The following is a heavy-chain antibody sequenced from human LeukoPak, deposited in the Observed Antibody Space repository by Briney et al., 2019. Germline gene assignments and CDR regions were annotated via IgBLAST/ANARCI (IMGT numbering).Heavy chain of an antibody. V-gene: IGHV4-39*07. D-gene: IGHD4-23*01. CDR3: ARDHNYGGNSFWYFDL. J-gene: IGHJ2*01. Sequence: SETLSLTCTVSGGSISSSSYYWGWIRQPPGKGLEWIGSIYYSGSTYYNPSLKSRVTISVDTSKNQFSLKLSSVTAADTAVYYCARDHNYGGNSFWYFDLWGRGTLVTVSS. CDR2: IYYSGST. CDR1: GGSISSSSYY.